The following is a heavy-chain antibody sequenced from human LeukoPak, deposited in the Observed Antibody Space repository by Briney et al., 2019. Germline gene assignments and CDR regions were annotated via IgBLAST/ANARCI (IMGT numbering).Heavy chain of an antibody. CDR1: VGSISTYY. CDR3: ATFYSNSLYFDY. V-gene: IGHV4-4*09. D-gene: IGHD4-11*01. J-gene: IGHJ4*02. CDR2: IYTSGST. Sequence: SETLSLTCTVSVGSISTYYWSWIRQSPGKGLEWIGYIYTSGSTNYNPSLRSRVTISVDTSKNQLSLKLSSVTAADTAVYYCATFYSNSLYFDYWGQGTLVTVSS.